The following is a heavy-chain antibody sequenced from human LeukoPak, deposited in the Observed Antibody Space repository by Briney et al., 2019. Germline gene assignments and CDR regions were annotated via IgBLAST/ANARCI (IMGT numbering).Heavy chain of an antibody. D-gene: IGHD3-9*01. CDR1: GGSISSCY. V-gene: IGHV4-59*01. J-gene: IGHJ5*02. CDR3: ARGYFDWLSPEVNWFDP. Sequence: PSESLSLTCTVSGGSISSCYWSWIRQPPGKGLEWIGYIYYRGSTNYNPSLKSRVTISVDTSKNQFSLKLSAGTAANTAVYYCARGYFDWLSPEVNWFDPWGQGTLVTVSS. CDR2: IYYRGST.